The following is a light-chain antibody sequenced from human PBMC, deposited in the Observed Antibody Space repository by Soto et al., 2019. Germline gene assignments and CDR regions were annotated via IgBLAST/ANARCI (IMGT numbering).Light chain of an antibody. CDR1: QSVLYSSINNHY. V-gene: IGKV4-1*01. J-gene: IGKJ1*01. CDR2: WAS. Sequence: DIVMTQSPDSLAVSLGERATINCKSSQSVLYSSINNHYLALYQQKPEQPPKLLIYWASTRESGVPDRFSGSGSGTDFTLTINRLQAEDVAVYYCQKYYSTPRTFGPGTKVEIK. CDR3: QKYYSTPRT.